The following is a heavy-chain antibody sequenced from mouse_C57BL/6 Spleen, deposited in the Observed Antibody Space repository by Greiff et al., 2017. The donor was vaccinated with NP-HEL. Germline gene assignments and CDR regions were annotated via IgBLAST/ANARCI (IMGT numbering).Heavy chain of an antibody. Sequence: QVQLKQPGAELVKPGASVKLSCKASGYTFTSYWMQWVKQRPGQGLEWIGEIDPSDSYTNYNQKFKGKATLTVDTSSSTAYMQLSSLTSEDSAVYYCARRGTTVVPLDYWGQGTTLTVSS. V-gene: IGHV1-50*01. J-gene: IGHJ2*01. D-gene: IGHD1-1*01. CDR3: ARRGTTVVPLDY. CDR1: GYTFTSYW. CDR2: IDPSDSYT.